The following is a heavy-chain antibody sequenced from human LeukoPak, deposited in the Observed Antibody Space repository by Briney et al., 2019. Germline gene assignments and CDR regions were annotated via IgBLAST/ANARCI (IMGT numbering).Heavy chain of an antibody. CDR2: IYTSGST. Sequence: SETLSLTCTVSGGSISSYYWSWIRQPAGKGLEWIGCIYTSGSTNYNPSLKSRVTMSVDTSKNQFSLKLSSVTAADTAVYYCAGVKNSGWYHYYGMDVWGQGTTVTVSS. CDR1: GGSISSYY. D-gene: IGHD6-19*01. CDR3: AGVKNSGWYHYYGMDV. J-gene: IGHJ6*02. V-gene: IGHV4-4*07.